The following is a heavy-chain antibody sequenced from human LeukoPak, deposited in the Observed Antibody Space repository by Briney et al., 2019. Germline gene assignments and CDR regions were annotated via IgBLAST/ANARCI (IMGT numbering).Heavy chain of an antibody. V-gene: IGHV3-7*01. CDR1: GFTFSGNW. CDR3: ARDLYCGGDCSYGMDV. D-gene: IGHD2-21*01. CDR2: INLDGSQK. J-gene: IGHJ6*02. Sequence: PGGSLRLSCAASGFTFSGNWMSWVRQAPGKGLEWVAIINLDGSQKYYVDSVKGRFTISRDNAYNSVFLQMNSLRAEDTAVYYCARDLYCGGDCSYGMDVWGQGTTVTVSS.